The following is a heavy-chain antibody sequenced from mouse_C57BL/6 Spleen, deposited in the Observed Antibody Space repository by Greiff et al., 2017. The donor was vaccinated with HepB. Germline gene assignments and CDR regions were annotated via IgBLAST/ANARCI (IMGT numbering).Heavy chain of an antibody. J-gene: IGHJ1*03. CDR3: ARSSYYGSSYWYFDV. V-gene: IGHV1-53*01. D-gene: IGHD1-1*01. Sequence: QVQLKQPGTELVKPGASVKLSCKASGYTFTSYWMHWVKQRPGQGLEWIGNINPSNGGTNYNEKFKSKATLTVDKSSSPAYMQLSSLTSEDSAVYSGARSSYYGSSYWYFDVWGTGTTVTVSS. CDR1: GYTFTSYW. CDR2: INPSNGGT.